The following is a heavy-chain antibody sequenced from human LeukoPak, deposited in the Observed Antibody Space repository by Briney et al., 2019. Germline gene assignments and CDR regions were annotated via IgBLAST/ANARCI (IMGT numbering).Heavy chain of an antibody. Sequence: KPSETLSLTCTVSGGSISSSSYYWGWIRQPPGKGLEWIGSIYYSGSTYYNPSLKSRVTISVDTSKNQFSLKLSSVTAADTAVYYCARRTPGGSPFDYWGQGTLVTVSS. D-gene: IGHD3-16*01. CDR3: ARRTPGGSPFDY. CDR1: GGSISSSSYY. V-gene: IGHV4-39*01. J-gene: IGHJ4*02. CDR2: IYYSGST.